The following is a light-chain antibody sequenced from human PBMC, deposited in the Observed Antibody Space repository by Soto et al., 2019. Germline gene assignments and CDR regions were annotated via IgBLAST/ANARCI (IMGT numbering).Light chain of an antibody. V-gene: IGLV2-23*01. Sequence: QSALTQPASVSGSPGQSITISCTGTSSDVGSYNLVSWYQQHPGKAPKLMIYEGSKRPSGVSNRFSGSKSGNTASLTISGLQAEYEADYYCCSYAGSRRVFGTGTKVTVL. J-gene: IGLJ1*01. CDR3: CSYAGSRRV. CDR2: EGS. CDR1: SSDVGSYNL.